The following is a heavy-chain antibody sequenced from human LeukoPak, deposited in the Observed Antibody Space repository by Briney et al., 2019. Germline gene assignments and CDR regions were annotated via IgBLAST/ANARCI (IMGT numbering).Heavy chain of an antibody. CDR3: AKMRTPTAHSGDAFDI. CDR2: ISYDGSNK. D-gene: IGHD4-17*01. Sequence: HAGGSLRLSCAASGFTFSSYGIHWVRQAPGKGLEWVAVISYDGSNKYYVDSVKGRFTISRDNSKNTLNLQMNSLRAEDTVVYYCAKMRTPTAHSGDAFDIWGQGTMVTVSS. J-gene: IGHJ3*02. V-gene: IGHV3-30*18. CDR1: GFTFSSYG.